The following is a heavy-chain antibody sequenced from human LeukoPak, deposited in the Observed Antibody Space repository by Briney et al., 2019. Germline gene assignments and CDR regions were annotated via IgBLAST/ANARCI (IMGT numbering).Heavy chain of an antibody. CDR2: INHSGST. Sequence: SETLSLTCAVYGGSFSGYYWSWIRQPPGKGLEWIREINHSGSTNYNPSLKSRVTMSVDTSKNQFSLKLSSVTAADTAVYYCARAYHISGWYNYLEYWGQGILVTVSS. J-gene: IGHJ4*02. D-gene: IGHD6-19*01. V-gene: IGHV4-34*01. CDR3: ARAYHISGWYNYLEY. CDR1: GGSFSGYY.